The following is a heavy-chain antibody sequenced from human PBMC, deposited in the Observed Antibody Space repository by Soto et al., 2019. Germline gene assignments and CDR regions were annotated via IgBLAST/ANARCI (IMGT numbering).Heavy chain of an antibody. J-gene: IGHJ3*02. V-gene: IGHV1-69*12. CDR1: GGTFSSYA. CDR3: ARGGVGAAMVTAAFDI. D-gene: IGHD5-18*01. Sequence: QVQLVQSGAEVKKPGSSVKVSCKASGGTFSSYAISWVRQAPGQGLEWMGGIIPIFGTANYAQKFQGRVTITADGSTSTAYMERGSLSSEDTAVYYCARGGVGAAMVTAAFDIWGQGTMVTVSS. CDR2: IIPIFGTA.